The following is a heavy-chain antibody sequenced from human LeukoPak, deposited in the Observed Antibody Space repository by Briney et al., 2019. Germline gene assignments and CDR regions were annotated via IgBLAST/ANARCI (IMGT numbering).Heavy chain of an antibody. D-gene: IGHD1-26*01. CDR2: IDQDGSEK. V-gene: IGHV3-7*03. Sequence: QPGGSLRLSCEASGFTFSSFWMNWVRQAPGKGLEWVANIDQDGSEKYLVDSVKGRFTISRDNSKNTLYLQMNSLRAEDTAVYYCAKEFLGSGSYYTDYYYGMDVWGQGTTVTVSS. CDR3: AKEFLGSGSYYTDYYYGMDV. J-gene: IGHJ6*02. CDR1: GFTFSSFW.